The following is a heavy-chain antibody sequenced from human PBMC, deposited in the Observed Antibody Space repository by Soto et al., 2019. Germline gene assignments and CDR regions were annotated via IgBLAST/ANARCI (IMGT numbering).Heavy chain of an antibody. CDR1: GGTFSSYA. V-gene: IGHV1-69*13. Sequence: SVKVSCRASGGTFSSYAISWVRQAPGQGLEWMGGIIPIFGTANYAQKFQGRVTITADESTSTAYMELSSLRSEDTAVYYCARGRYCSGGSCYFWFDPWGQGTLVTVSS. D-gene: IGHD2-15*01. CDR3: ARGRYCSGGSCYFWFDP. J-gene: IGHJ5*02. CDR2: IIPIFGTA.